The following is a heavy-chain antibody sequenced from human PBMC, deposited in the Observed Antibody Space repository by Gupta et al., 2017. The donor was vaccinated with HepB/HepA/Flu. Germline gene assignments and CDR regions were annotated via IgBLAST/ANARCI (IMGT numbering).Heavy chain of an antibody. D-gene: IGHD3-10*01. J-gene: IGHJ6*03. Sequence: QLQLQESGPGLVKPSETLSLTCTVSGGSISSSSYYWGWIRQPPGKGLEWIGSIYYRGSTYYNPSLKSRVTIAVDTSKNQFSLKLSSLTAADTAVYYCARHNRIDYGSGSFSYYYYYMDVGGKGTTVTVSS. CDR2: IYYRGST. CDR1: GGSISSSSYY. V-gene: IGHV4-39*01. CDR3: ARHNRIDYGSGSFSYYYYYMDV.